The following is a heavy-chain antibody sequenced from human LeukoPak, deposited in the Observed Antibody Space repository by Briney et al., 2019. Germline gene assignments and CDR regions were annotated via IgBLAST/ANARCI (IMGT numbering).Heavy chain of an antibody. CDR2: ISGSGGST. CDR3: AKAQLGMALGGDY. D-gene: IGHD7-27*01. CDR1: GFTVSSNY. V-gene: IGHV3-23*01. Sequence: GGSLRLSCAASGFTVSSNYMSWVRQAPGKGLEWVSAISGSGGSTYYADSVKGRFTISRDNSKNTLYLQMNSLRAEDTAVYYCAKAQLGMALGGDYWGQGTLVTVSS. J-gene: IGHJ4*02.